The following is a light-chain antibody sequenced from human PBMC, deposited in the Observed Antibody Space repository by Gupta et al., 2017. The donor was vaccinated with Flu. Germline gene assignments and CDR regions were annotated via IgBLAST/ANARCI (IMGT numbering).Light chain of an antibody. CDR3: SSCTSSTTLV. Sequence: SITISRTGTSSDIASYNYVSWYQQHPGKAPKLLIYDVTNRPSGISNRFSGSKSGDTASLTISGLQGEDEADYYCSSCTSSTTLVFGGGTKLTVL. V-gene: IGLV2-14*01. CDR1: SSDIASYNY. J-gene: IGLJ2*01. CDR2: DVT.